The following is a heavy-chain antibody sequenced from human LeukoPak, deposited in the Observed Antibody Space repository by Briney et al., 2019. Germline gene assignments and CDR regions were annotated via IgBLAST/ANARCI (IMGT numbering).Heavy chain of an antibody. D-gene: IGHD1-26*01. CDR1: GGSISSSSYY. V-gene: IGHV4-39*07. CDR2: IYYSGST. Sequence: SETLSLTCTVSGGSISSSSYYWGWIRQPPGKGLEWIGSIYYSGSTYYNPSLKSRVTISVDTSKNQFSLKLSSVTAADTAVYYCARGSGSYYFDHWGQGTLVTVSS. CDR3: ARGSGSYYFDH. J-gene: IGHJ4*02.